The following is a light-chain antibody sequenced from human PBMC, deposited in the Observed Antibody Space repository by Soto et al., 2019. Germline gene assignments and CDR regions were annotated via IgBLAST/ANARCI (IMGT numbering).Light chain of an antibody. V-gene: IGKV3-20*01. Sequence: EIVFTQSPGTLSLSPGERATLSCRASQSVSSSYLAWYQQKPGQAPRLLIYGASSRATGIPDRFSGSGSGTDFTLTISRLEPEDFAVYYCQQYGSSPRTFG. CDR3: QQYGSSPRT. CDR1: QSVSSSY. CDR2: GAS. J-gene: IGKJ1*01.